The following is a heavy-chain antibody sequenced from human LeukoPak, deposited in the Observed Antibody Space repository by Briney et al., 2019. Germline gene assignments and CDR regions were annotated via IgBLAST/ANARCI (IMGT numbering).Heavy chain of an antibody. CDR1: GFTFSSYA. CDR3: ARDNWYEHLADALDI. CDR2: ISYDGSNK. V-gene: IGHV3-30-3*01. Sequence: GGSLGLSCAASGFTFSSYAMHWVRQAPGKGLDWVASISYDGSNKYYADSVKGRFTISRDNSKNTLYLQMNSLRAEDTAVYYCARDNWYEHLADALDIWGQGTMVTVSS. D-gene: IGHD6-13*01. J-gene: IGHJ3*02.